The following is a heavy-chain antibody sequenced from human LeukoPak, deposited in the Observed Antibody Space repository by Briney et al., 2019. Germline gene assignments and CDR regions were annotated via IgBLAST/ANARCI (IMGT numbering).Heavy chain of an antibody. D-gene: IGHD6-19*01. V-gene: IGHV3-33*01. Sequence: PGGSLRLSCAASGFTFSSYGMHWVRQAPGKGLEWVAVIWHDGSNKYYADSVKGRFTISRDNSKNTLYLQMNSLRAEDTAVYYCARERGSGWYYFDYWGQGTLVTVSS. CDR1: GFTFSSYG. CDR2: IWHDGSNK. J-gene: IGHJ4*02. CDR3: ARERGSGWYYFDY.